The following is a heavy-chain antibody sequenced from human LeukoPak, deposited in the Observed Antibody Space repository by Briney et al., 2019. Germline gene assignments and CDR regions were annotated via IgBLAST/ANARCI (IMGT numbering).Heavy chain of an antibody. D-gene: IGHD4-17*01. CDR3: AKDPPSLMTTVNRGFFDY. V-gene: IGHV3-30*18. CDR2: ISYDGSNK. CDR1: GFTFSSYG. J-gene: IGHJ4*02. Sequence: GGSLRLSCAASGFTFSSYGMHWVRQAPGMGLEWVALISYDGSNKYYADSVRGRFTTSRDNSKNTLYLQMDSLRAEDTAVYYCAKDPPSLMTTVNRGFFDYWGQGTLVTVSS.